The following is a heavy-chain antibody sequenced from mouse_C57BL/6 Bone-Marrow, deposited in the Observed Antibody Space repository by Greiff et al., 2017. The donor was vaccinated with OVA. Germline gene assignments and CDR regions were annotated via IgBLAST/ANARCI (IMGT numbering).Heavy chain of an antibody. CDR3: ARMSSSGYSFAY. CDR1: GYTFTSYW. D-gene: IGHD3-2*02. J-gene: IGHJ3*01. CDR2: IDPSDSYT. Sequence: QVQLQQPGAELVKPGASVKLSCKASGYTFTSYWMQWVKQRPGQGLEWIGEIDPSDSYTNYNQKFKGKATLTVDTSSSTAYMQLSSLTSEDSAVYYCARMSSSGYSFAYWAKGLWSLSLQ. V-gene: IGHV1-50*01.